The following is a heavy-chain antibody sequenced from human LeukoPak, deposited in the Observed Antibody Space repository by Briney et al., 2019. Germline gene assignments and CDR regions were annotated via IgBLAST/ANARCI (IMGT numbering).Heavy chain of an antibody. Sequence: KPSETLSLTCTVSGGSISSYYWSWIRQPPGKGLEWIGSIYYSGSTYYNPSLKSRVTISVDTSKNQFSLKLSSVTAADTAVYYCARHPPVVVAAIDYWGQGTLVTVSS. CDR2: IYYSGST. V-gene: IGHV4-59*05. CDR1: GGSISSYY. D-gene: IGHD2-15*01. J-gene: IGHJ4*02. CDR3: ARHPPVVVAAIDY.